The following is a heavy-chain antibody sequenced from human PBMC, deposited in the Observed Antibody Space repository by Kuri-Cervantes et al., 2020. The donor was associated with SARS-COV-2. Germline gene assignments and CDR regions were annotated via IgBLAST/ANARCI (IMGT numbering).Heavy chain of an antibody. Sequence: SETLSLTCAVSGYSISSGYYWGWIRQPPGKGLEWIGSIYHSGSTYYNPSLKSRVTISVDTSKNQFSLKLSSVTAADTAVYYCARLPDILTGYYNQAGVDYWGQGTLVTVSS. CDR2: IYHSGST. D-gene: IGHD3-9*01. V-gene: IGHV4-38-2*01. J-gene: IGHJ4*02. CDR1: GYSISSGYY. CDR3: ARLPDILTGYYNQAGVDY.